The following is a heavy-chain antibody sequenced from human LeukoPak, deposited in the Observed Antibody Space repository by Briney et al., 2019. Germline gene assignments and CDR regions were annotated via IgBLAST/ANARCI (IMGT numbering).Heavy chain of an antibody. CDR3: ARHAHHYYDSSGYYQGPYYFDY. CDR2: IYTSGST. J-gene: IGHJ4*02. CDR1: GGSISSYY. V-gene: IGHV4-4*07. D-gene: IGHD3-22*01. Sequence: PSETLSLTCTVSGGSISSYYWSWIRQPAGKGLEWTGRIYTSGSTNYNPSLKSRVTISVDTSKNQFSLKLSSVTAADTAVYYCARHAHHYYDSSGYYQGPYYFDYWGQGTLVTVSS.